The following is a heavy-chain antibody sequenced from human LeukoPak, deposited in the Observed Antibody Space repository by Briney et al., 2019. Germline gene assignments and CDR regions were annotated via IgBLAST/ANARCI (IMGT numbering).Heavy chain of an antibody. CDR2: IYHSGST. J-gene: IGHJ4*02. CDR3: ATTFSSRPIAAAGTVVY. V-gene: IGHV4-38-2*02. Sequence: SETLSLTCTVSGYSISSGYYWGWIRQPPGKGLEWIGSIYHSGSTYYNPSLKSRVTISVDTSKNQFSLKLSSVTAADTAVYYCATTFSSRPIAAAGTVVYWGQGTLVTVSS. CDR1: GYSISSGYY. D-gene: IGHD6-13*01.